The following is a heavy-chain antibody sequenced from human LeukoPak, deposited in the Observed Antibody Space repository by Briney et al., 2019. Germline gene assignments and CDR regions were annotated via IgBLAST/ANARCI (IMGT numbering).Heavy chain of an antibody. D-gene: IGHD1-1*01. V-gene: IGHV3-23*01. CDR3: ARERKYDSNFDY. Sequence: GGSLRLSCAASGFTFSSYAMSWVRQAPGKGLEWVSAISGSGGSTYYADSVKGRFTVSRDNAKNTLYLQMNSLRAEDTAVYYCARERKYDSNFDYWGQGTLVTVSS. CDR1: GFTFSSYA. CDR2: ISGSGGST. J-gene: IGHJ4*02.